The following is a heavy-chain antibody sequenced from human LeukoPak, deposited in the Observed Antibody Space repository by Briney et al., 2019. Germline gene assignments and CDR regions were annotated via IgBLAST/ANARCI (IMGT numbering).Heavy chain of an antibody. J-gene: IGHJ6*02. CDR1: GGSISSSSYY. V-gene: IGHV4-39*01. CDR3: ASIYYYDSSGYYPYYYYGMDV. Sequence: KASETLSLTCTVSGGSISSSSYYWGWIRQPPGKGLEWIGSIYYSGSTYYSPSLKSRVTISVDTSKNQFSLKLSSVTATDTAVYYCASIYYYDSSGYYPYYYYGMDVWGQGTTVTVSS. CDR2: IYYSGST. D-gene: IGHD3-22*01.